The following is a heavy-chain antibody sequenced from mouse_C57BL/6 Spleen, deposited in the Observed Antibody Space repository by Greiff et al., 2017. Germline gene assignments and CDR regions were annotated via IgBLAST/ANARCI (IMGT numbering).Heavy chain of an antibody. CDR2: INPSSGYT. V-gene: IGHV1-7*01. J-gene: IGHJ3*01. Sequence: VQLQQSGAELAKPGASVQLSCKASGYTFTSYWMHWVKQRPGQGLEWIGYINPSSGYTKYNQKFKDKATLTADKSSSTAYMQLSSLTYEDSAVYDCARLTAQDPAWFAYGGQGTLVTVSA. CDR1: GYTFTSYW. D-gene: IGHD3-2*02. CDR3: ARLTAQDPAWFAY.